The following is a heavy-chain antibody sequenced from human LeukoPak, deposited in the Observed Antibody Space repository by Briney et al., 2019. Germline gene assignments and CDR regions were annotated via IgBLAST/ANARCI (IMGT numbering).Heavy chain of an antibody. J-gene: IGHJ4*02. Sequence: SETLSLTCTVSGDSVTNNFWNWIRQSPGKGLEWIGSVSHSGKTNSNPALTSRVNISLDTSENRLSLNLSSVTTADTAVYYCARAGTTLFGVILNFDSWGQGTLVTVSS. D-gene: IGHD3-10*01. CDR2: VSHSGKT. V-gene: IGHV4-59*02. CDR3: ARAGTTLFGVILNFDS. CDR1: GDSVTNNF.